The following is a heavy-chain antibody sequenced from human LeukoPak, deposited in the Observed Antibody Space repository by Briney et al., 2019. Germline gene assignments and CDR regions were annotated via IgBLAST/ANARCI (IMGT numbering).Heavy chain of an antibody. V-gene: IGHV4-4*07. D-gene: IGHD3-10*01. J-gene: IGHJ6*04. CDR2: INTSGNT. Sequence: SETLSLTCTVSGDYISNYYWTWIRQSAGKGLQWIGRINTSGNTNYNPYLKSRVTMSLDTSKNQFSLNLSSVTAADTAVYYCARERLGFRVDVWGKGTTVTVSS. CDR3: ARERLGFRVDV. CDR1: GDYISNYY.